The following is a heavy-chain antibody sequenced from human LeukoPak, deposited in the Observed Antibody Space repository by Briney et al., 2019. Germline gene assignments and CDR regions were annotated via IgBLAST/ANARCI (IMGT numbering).Heavy chain of an antibody. CDR3: VAWGNSGNS. V-gene: IGHV3-7*01. D-gene: IGHD1-26*01. J-gene: IGHJ3*01. CDR1: GFTFSGHL. CDR2: MNGDGSQV. Sequence: PGGSLRLSCAASGFTFSGHLMSWVRQAPAKGLEWVAHMNGDGSQVYYMDFVKGRFTISRDNAKNSLYLQMNGLRAEDTAVYYCVAWGNSGNSWGQGTMVIVSS.